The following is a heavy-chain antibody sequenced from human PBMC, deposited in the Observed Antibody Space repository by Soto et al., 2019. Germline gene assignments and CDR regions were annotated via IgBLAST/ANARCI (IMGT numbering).Heavy chain of an antibody. CDR2: ISSNGGST. D-gene: IGHD5-12*01. CDR1: GFTFSSYA. J-gene: IGHJ4*02. V-gene: IGHV3-64*01. CDR3: ARGGRGYEFDY. Sequence: EVQLVESGGGLVQPGGSLRLSCAASGFTFSSYAMHWVRQAPGKGLEYVSGISSNGGSTDYANSVKGRFTISRDNSKNTLYLQMGSLRGEDMAVYYCARGGRGYEFDYWGQGTLVTVTS.